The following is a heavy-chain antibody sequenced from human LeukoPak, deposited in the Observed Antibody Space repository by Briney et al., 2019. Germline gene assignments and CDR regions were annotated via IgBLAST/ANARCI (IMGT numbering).Heavy chain of an antibody. CDR3: TRVCGGGSCYPPYYYYGMDV. V-gene: IGHV4-34*01. CDR2: INHSGST. Sequence: SETLSLTCAVYGGSFSGYYWSWIRQPPGKGLEWIGEINHSGSTNYNPSLKSRVTISVDTSKNQFSLKLSSVTAADTAVYYCTRVCGGGSCYPPYYYYGMDVWGQGTTVTVSS. CDR1: GGSFSGYY. J-gene: IGHJ6*02. D-gene: IGHD2-15*01.